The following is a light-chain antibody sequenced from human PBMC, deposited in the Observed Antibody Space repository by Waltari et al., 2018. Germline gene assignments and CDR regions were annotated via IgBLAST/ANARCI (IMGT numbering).Light chain of an antibody. CDR1: SSNIGSNT. CDR3: AAWDDSLNEDV. CDR2: SNK. J-gene: IGLJ1*01. V-gene: IGLV1-44*01. Sequence: QSVLTQPPSASGTPGQRVTISCSGRSSNIGSNTVNWYQQLPGTAPKLLIYSNKQRPSGVPDRFSGSKSGTSASLAISGLQSEDEADYYCAAWDDSLNEDVFGSGTKVTVL.